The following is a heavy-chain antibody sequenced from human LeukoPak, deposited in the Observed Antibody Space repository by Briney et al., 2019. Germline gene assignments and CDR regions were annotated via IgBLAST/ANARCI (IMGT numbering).Heavy chain of an antibody. CDR1: GYTFTGYY. CDR3: ARDRGSYSSSWPNWFDP. Sequence: ASVKVSCKASGYTFTGYYMHWVRQAPGQGLEWMGWINPNSGGTNYAQKFQGRFTMTRDTSISTAYMELSRLRSDDTAVYYCARDRGSYSSSWPNWFDPWGQGTLVTVSS. D-gene: IGHD6-13*01. J-gene: IGHJ5*02. CDR2: INPNSGGT. V-gene: IGHV1-2*02.